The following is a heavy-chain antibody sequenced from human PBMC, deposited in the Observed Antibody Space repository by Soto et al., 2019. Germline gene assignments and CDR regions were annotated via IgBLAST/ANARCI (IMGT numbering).Heavy chain of an antibody. CDR1: GGSISSGDYY. Sequence: QVQLQESGPGLVKPSQTLSLTCTVSGGSISSGDYYWSWIRQPPGKGLEWIGYIYYSGSTYYNPSIKSRVTISVDTSKNQFSRKLSSVTAADTAVYYCAGGNSSGYYYVDYWGQGTLVTVSS. CDR3: AGGNSSGYYYVDY. V-gene: IGHV4-30-4*01. D-gene: IGHD3-22*01. J-gene: IGHJ4*02. CDR2: IYYSGST.